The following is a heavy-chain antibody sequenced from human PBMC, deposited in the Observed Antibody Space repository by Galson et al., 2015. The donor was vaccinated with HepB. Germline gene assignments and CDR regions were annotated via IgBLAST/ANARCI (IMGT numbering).Heavy chain of an antibody. CDR1: GFNFGENV. CDR2: IRSKAYGGTT. D-gene: IGHD3-16*01. V-gene: IGHV3-49*04. Sequence: SLRLSCAASGFNFGENVMSWVRQAPGKGLEWVGFIRSKAYGGTTEYAASVKGRFTISRDDSKSIAYLQMNSLKTEDTAFYYCTRGWGSFSVDWFVPWGQGPLVPGSS. J-gene: IGHJ5*02. CDR3: TRGWGSFSVDWFVP.